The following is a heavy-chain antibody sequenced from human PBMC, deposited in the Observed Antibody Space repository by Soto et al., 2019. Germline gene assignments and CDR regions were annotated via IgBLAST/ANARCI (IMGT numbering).Heavy chain of an antibody. CDR2: IIPILGIA. V-gene: IGHV1-69*02. J-gene: IGHJ6*02. CDR3: ASDRDYYYYDGMDV. D-gene: IGHD3-10*01. Sequence: QVQLVQSGAEVKKPGSSVKVSCKASGGTFSSYTISWVRQAPGQGLEWMGRIIPILGIANYAQKFQGRVTITADKSTSTAYMELSSLRSEDTAVYYCASDRDYYYYDGMDVWGQGTTVTVSS. CDR1: GGTFSSYT.